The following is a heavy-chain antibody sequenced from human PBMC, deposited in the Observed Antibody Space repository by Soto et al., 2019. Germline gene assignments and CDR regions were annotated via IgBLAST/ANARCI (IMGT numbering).Heavy chain of an antibody. CDR3: ASCPQNCITTSPCCLFFDY. Sequence: ASVKVSCKASGYTFTSYYMQWVRQAPGQGLEWMGIINPSGGSTSYAQKFQGRVTMTRDTSTSTVYMELSSLRSEDTAVYYCASCPQNCITTSPCCLFFDYWGQGTLVTVSS. J-gene: IGHJ4*02. CDR1: GYTFTSYY. V-gene: IGHV1-46*01. D-gene: IGHD2-2*01. CDR2: INPSGGST.